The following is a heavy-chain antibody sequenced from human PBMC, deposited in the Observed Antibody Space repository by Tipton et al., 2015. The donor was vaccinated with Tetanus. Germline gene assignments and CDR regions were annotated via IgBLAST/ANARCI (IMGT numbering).Heavy chain of an antibody. Sequence: TLSLTCTVSGGSISSGGYYWSWIRQHPGKGLEWIGYIYYSGSTYYNPSLKSRVTISVDTSKNQFSLKLSSVTAADTAVYYCAVWGLGYGDYARPPHFDPWGQGTLVTVSS. D-gene: IGHD4-17*01. V-gene: IGHV4-31*03. CDR1: GGSISSGGYY. CDR2: IYYSGST. CDR3: AVWGLGYGDYARPPHFDP. J-gene: IGHJ5*02.